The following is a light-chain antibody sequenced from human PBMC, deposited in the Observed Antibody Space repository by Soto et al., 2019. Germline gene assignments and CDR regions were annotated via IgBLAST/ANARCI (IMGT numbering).Light chain of an antibody. CDR3: CSYAGTYTYV. CDR2: DVS. V-gene: IGLV2-11*01. Sequence: QSALTQPRSVSGSPGQSVTISCTGTGSDVGTFNFVSWYQQHPGKVPKLMIYDVSKRPSGVPDRFSGSKSGNTVSLNISGLQAEDEADYYCCSYAGTYTYVFGTGTKLTVL. J-gene: IGLJ1*01. CDR1: GSDVGTFNF.